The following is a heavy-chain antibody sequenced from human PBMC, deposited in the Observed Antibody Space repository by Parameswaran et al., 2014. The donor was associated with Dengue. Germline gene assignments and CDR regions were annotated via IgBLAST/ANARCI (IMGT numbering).Heavy chain of an antibody. J-gene: IGHJ4*02. CDR3: ARGVEQWLLPLGY. CDR2: INAGNGNT. D-gene: IGHD6-19*01. V-gene: IGHV1-3*01. Sequence: WVRQAPGQRLEWMGWINAGNGNTKYSQKFQGRVTITRDASASTAYMELSSLRSEDTAVYYCARGVEQWLLPLGYWGQGTLVTVSS.